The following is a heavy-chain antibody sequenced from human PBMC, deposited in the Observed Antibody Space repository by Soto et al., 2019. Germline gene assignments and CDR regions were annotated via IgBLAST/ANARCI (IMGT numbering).Heavy chain of an antibody. CDR1: GGSFSGYY. CDR3: ARGRRGYCSGGSCYSMAFDL. J-gene: IGHJ3*01. D-gene: IGHD2-15*01. Sequence: QVQLQQWGAGLLKPSETLSLTCAVYGGSFSGYYWSWIRQPPGKGLEWIGEINHSGSTSNNPSPKSRITISVDTSKNQFSLKRSSVTAADTAVYYCARGRRGYCSGGSCYSMAFDLWGQGTMVTVSS. V-gene: IGHV4-34*01. CDR2: INHSGST.